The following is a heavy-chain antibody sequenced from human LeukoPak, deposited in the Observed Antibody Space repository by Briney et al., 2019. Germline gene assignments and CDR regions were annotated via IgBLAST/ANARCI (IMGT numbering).Heavy chain of an antibody. CDR3: ATGYQLLPYNWFDP. D-gene: IGHD2-2*01. J-gene: IGHJ5*02. Sequence: ASVKVSCKVSGYTLTELSMHWARQAPGKGLEWMGGFDPEDGETIYAQKFQGRVTMTEDTPTDTAYMELSSLRSEDTAVYYCATGYQLLPYNWFDPWGQGTLVTVSS. CDR2: FDPEDGET. V-gene: IGHV1-24*01. CDR1: GYTLTELS.